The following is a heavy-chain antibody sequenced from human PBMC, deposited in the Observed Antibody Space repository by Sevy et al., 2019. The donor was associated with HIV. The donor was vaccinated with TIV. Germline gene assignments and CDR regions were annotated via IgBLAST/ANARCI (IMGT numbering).Heavy chain of an antibody. Sequence: GGSLRLSCAASGFTFSSYSMKWVRQAPGKGLEWVSSISSTSSYIYYADSVKGRFTISRDNTKNSLYLQMNSLRAEDTAVYHCARVVDCYKIDHWGQGTLVTVSS. CDR1: GFTFSSYS. CDR3: ARVVDCYKIDH. CDR2: ISSTSSYI. D-gene: IGHD2-21*01. V-gene: IGHV3-21*01. J-gene: IGHJ4*02.